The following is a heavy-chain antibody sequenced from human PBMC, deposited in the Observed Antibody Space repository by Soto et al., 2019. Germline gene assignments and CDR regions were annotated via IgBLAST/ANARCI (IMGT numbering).Heavy chain of an antibody. V-gene: IGHV3-48*03. D-gene: IGHD6-19*01. CDR3: ATDRLSSGFFDH. CDR2: ISSTGKTI. J-gene: IGHJ4*02. CDR1: GLTFRNYE. Sequence: EVQLVESGGGLGQPGGSLTISCAASGLTFRNYEMNWVRQAPGKGLEWVSFISSTGKTIYYADSVKGRFTISRDNPKNSVHLQMSSLRVEDTAVYYCATDRLSSGFFDHWGQGTPVAVSS.